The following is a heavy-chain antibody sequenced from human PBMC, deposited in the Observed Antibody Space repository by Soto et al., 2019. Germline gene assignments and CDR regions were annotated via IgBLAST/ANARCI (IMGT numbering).Heavy chain of an antibody. CDR2: INTDDGNT. Sequence: GASVKVSCKASGYTFISHAMHWVRQAPGQRLEWMGLINTDDGNTGYSRKFQGRVTMTRDKSANTAYMELSSLRYEDTGVYYCARDLIHGGNSSWFDPWGQGTLVTVSS. CDR3: ARDLIHGGNSSWFDP. J-gene: IGHJ5*02. V-gene: IGHV1-3*04. CDR1: GYTFISHA. D-gene: IGHD2-21*02.